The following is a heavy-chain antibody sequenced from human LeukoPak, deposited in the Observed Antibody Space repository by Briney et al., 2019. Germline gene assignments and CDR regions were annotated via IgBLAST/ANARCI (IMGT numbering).Heavy chain of an antibody. CDR1: GFTFSGYE. D-gene: IGHD3-10*01. Sequence: PGGSLRLSCAASGFTFSGYEMNWVRQAPGKGLQWVSYISSSGSTIYYTDSVKGRFTISRDNAKNSLYLQMDSLRDEDTAVYYCARVERFGDRRAHFGIDYWGQGTLVTVSS. CDR2: ISSSGSTI. V-gene: IGHV3-48*03. CDR3: ARVERFGDRRAHFGIDY. J-gene: IGHJ4*02.